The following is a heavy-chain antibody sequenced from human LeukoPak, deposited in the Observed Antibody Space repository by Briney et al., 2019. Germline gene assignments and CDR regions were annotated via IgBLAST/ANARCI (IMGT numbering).Heavy chain of an antibody. CDR3: ARDIERVTGTTYYYYYGMDV. CDR1: GFTVSSNY. J-gene: IGHJ6*02. V-gene: IGHV3-66*02. CDR2: IYSGGST. Sequence: GGSLRLFCAASGFTVSSNYMSWVRQAPGKGLEWVSVIYSGGSTYYADSVKGRFTISRDNSKNTLYLQMNSLRAEDTAVYYCARDIERVTGTTYYYYYGMDVWGQGTTVTVSS. D-gene: IGHD1-7*01.